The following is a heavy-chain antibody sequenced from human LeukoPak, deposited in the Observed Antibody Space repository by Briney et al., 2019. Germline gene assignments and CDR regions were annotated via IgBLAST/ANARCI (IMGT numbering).Heavy chain of an antibody. V-gene: IGHV2-70*11. D-gene: IGHD4-11*01. CDR2: IDWDDDK. CDR1: GFSLRTSGMC. Sequence: ESGPTLVNPTQTLTLTCSFSGFSLRTSGMCVSWIRQPPGKALEWLARIDWDDDKYYTTSLKTRLTISKDTSKNQVVLTMTNMDPVDTATYYCARVTTMTTAFDNWGQGTLVTVSS. CDR3: ARVTTMTTAFDN. J-gene: IGHJ4*02.